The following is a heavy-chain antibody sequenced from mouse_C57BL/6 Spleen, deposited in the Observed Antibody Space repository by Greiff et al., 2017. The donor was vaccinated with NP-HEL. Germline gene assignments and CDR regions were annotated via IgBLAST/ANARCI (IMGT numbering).Heavy chain of an antibody. V-gene: IGHV5-9-1*02. Sequence: EVQRVESGEGLVKPGGSLKLSCAASGFTFSSYAMSWVRQTPEKRLEWVAYISSGGDYIYYADTVKGRFTISRDNARNTLYLQMSSLKSEDTAMYYCTREDDYLFAYWGQGTLVTVSA. D-gene: IGHD2-4*01. CDR2: ISSGGDYI. CDR1: GFTFSSYA. J-gene: IGHJ3*01. CDR3: TREDDYLFAY.